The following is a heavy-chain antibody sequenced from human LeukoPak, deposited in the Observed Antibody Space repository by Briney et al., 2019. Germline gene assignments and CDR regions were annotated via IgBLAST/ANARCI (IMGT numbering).Heavy chain of an antibody. J-gene: IGHJ2*01. Sequence: PGESLKISCKGSGYSFTSYWIGWVRPMPGKGLEWMGIIYPGDSDTRYSPSFQGQVTISADKSISTAYLQWSSLKASDTAMYYCARWIQLWSKSWYFDLWGRGTLVTVSS. CDR2: IYPGDSDT. V-gene: IGHV5-51*01. CDR1: GYSFTSYW. D-gene: IGHD5-18*01. CDR3: ARWIQLWSKSWYFDL.